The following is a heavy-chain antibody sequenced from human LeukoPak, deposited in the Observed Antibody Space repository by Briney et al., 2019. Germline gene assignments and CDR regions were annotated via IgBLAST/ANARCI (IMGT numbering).Heavy chain of an antibody. CDR2: ISAYNGNT. V-gene: IGHV1-18*01. CDR1: GYTFTSYG. D-gene: IGHD6-19*01. J-gene: IGHJ4*02. Sequence: ASVKVSCKASGYTFTSYGISWVRQAPGQGLEWMGWISAYNGNTNYAQKLQGRVTMTTDTSTSTAYMELRSLRSDDTAVYYCARGIAVAVWAPTNFDYWGQGTLVTVSS. CDR3: ARGIAVAVWAPTNFDY.